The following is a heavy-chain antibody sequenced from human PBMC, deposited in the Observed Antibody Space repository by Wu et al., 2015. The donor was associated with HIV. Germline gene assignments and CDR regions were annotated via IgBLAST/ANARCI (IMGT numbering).Heavy chain of an antibody. CDR3: ASPRGLGTNSYHFYGMDV. CDR2: IIPNRGDT. D-gene: IGHD3-16*01. CDR1: GYTFSVYY. V-gene: IGHV1-2*02. Sequence: QVQLVQSGAEVKKPGASVKVSCRTSGYTFSVYYIHWVRQAPGQGLEWMGSIIPNRGDTNYAQKFKGRVTMTKDTSISTAYMELSRLRSDDTAVYYCASPRGLGTNSYHFYGMDVWGQGTTVTVSS. J-gene: IGHJ6*02.